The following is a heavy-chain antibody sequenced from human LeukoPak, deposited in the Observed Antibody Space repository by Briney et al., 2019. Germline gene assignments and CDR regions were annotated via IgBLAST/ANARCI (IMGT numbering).Heavy chain of an antibody. CDR1: GGSISSYY. CDR2: VYYSGNT. CDR3: ARVGYSYAFDN. Sequence: SQTLSLTCTVSGGSISSYYWSWIRQPPGKRLEWNGYVYYSGNTNYNPSRKSRVTISIETSKNQSSLRLSSVTAADTAVYHCARVGYSYAFDNWGQGTLVTVSS. D-gene: IGHD5-18*01. J-gene: IGHJ4*02. V-gene: IGHV4-59*08.